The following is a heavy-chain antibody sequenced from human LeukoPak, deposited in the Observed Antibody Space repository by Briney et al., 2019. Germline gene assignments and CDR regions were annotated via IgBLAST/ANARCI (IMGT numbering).Heavy chain of an antibody. CDR1: GSTVTGYY. CDR2: INPNGGDT. Sequence: ASLKVSCKPSGSTVTGYYMHWVRQAPGEGLEWMGWINPNGGDTNYAQKFQGRVTMTRDTSISAVYMELSRLRSDDTAVYCCARDGTGVYNLVQYWGQGTLVTVSS. V-gene: IGHV1-2*02. CDR3: ARDGTGVYNLVQY. J-gene: IGHJ4*02. D-gene: IGHD5/OR15-5a*01.